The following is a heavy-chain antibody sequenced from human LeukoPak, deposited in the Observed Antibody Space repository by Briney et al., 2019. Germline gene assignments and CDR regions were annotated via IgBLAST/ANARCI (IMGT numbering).Heavy chain of an antibody. V-gene: IGHV1-69*05. D-gene: IGHD3-9*01. CDR2: IIPIFGTA. CDR3: ARERGSLRYFAWSYASYYFDY. CDR1: GGTFSSYA. J-gene: IGHJ4*02. Sequence: GASVKVSCKASGGTFSSYAISWVRQAPGQGLEWMGRIIPIFGTANYAQKFQGRVTITTDESTSTAYMELSSLRSEDTAVYYCARERGSLRYFAWSYASYYFDYWAREPWSPSPQ.